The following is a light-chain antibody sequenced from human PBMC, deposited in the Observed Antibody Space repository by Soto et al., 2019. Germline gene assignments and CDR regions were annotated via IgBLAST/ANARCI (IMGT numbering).Light chain of an antibody. CDR3: QQSVTSSPT. V-gene: IGKV3-20*01. Sequence: IVVTQSPGTLSLSPGERATLSGRASQSVSSNSLAWYQQKPGQAPRLLIFCASSRATGIPDRFSGSGSGTDFTLTISRLAPEDFAVYYCQQSVTSSPTFGQGTKVEIK. J-gene: IGKJ1*01. CDR1: QSVSSNS. CDR2: CAS.